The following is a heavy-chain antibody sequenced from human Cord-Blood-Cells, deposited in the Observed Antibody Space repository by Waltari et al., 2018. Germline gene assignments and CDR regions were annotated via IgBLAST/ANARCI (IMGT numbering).Heavy chain of an antibody. CDR1: GTTCVRSE. V-gene: IGHV1-8*03. CDR2: MNPNNDNT. CDR3: ARLRRGGIVVVPAAFDI. Sequence: QGQPVQYGVRGKKPGGSVQVSGKASGTTCVRSEITWVRQSTRQELEWFGRMNPNNDNTGYAQKFQGRVTITNNTYISTAYMELSSLRSEDTAVYYCARLRRGGIVVVPAAFDIWGQGTMVTVSS. D-gene: IGHD2-2*01. J-gene: IGHJ3*02.